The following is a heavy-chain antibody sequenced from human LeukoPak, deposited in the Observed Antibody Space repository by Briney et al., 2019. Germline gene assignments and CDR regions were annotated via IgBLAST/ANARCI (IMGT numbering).Heavy chain of an antibody. V-gene: IGHV5-51*01. CDR1: GYSLTSYW. J-gene: IGHJ4*02. CDR2: LYPGDSDT. Sequence: GESLKIFCRGSGYSLTSYWIDWVRQVPGKGLEFMGILYPGDSDTRYSPSFQGQVTISADRSISTAYLQWSSLKASDTAMYYCARHETGPYFDYWGQGTLVTVSS. CDR3: ARHETGPYFDY. D-gene: IGHD1-1*01.